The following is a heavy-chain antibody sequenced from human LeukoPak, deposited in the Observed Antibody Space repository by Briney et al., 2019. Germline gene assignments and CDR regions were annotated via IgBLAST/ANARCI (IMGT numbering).Heavy chain of an antibody. Sequence: GGSLRLSCVASGFTFSSYEVNWVRQAPGKGLDWVSYTSRSGNNRKYADSVKGRFTISRDNAKNSVSLQMNSLRAEDTAVYYCARVAIYDSSGYYPFDYWGQGTLVTVSS. CDR2: TSRSGNNR. V-gene: IGHV3-48*03. CDR3: ARVAIYDSSGYYPFDY. D-gene: IGHD3-22*01. CDR1: GFTFSSYE. J-gene: IGHJ4*02.